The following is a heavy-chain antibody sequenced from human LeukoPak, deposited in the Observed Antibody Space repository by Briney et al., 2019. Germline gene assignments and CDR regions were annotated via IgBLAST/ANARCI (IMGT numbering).Heavy chain of an antibody. V-gene: IGHV3-7*01. CDR3: ARDRNGGSFDY. CDR2: IKQDGSEK. Sequence: GGSLRLSCAASEFTFSSYWMSWVRQAPGKGLEWVANIKQDGSEKFYVDSVKGRFTISRDNAKNSLYLQMNSLRAEDTAVYYCARDRNGGSFDYWGQGTLVTVSS. CDR1: EFTFSSYW. D-gene: IGHD4-23*01. J-gene: IGHJ4*02.